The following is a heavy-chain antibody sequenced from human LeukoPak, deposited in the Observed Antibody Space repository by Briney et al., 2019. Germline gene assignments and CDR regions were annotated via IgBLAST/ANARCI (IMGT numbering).Heavy chain of an antibody. J-gene: IGHJ4*02. CDR3: AREPTSGREPTSGRPLDY. Sequence: SETLSLTCTVSGGSISGYSWSWIRQPAGKGLKWIGRIYSSGSNNYNPSLKSRVTMSLDTSKNHFSLNLTSVTAADTAVYYCAREPTSGREPTSGRPLDYWGQGTLVTVSS. D-gene: IGHD5-12*01. V-gene: IGHV4-4*07. CDR2: IYSSGSN. CDR1: GGSISGYS.